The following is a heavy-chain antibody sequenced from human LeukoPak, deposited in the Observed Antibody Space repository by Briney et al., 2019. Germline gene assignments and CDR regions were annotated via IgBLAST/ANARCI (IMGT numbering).Heavy chain of an antibody. CDR2: INHSGST. V-gene: IGHV4-34*01. D-gene: IGHD4-23*01. Sequence: PSETLSLTCAVYGGSFSGYYWSWIRQPPGKGLEWIGEINHSGSTYYNPSLKSRVTISVDTSKNQFSLKLSSVTAADTAVYYCASGTVVTEFDYWGQGTLVTVSS. J-gene: IGHJ4*02. CDR1: GGSFSGYY. CDR3: ASGTVVTEFDY.